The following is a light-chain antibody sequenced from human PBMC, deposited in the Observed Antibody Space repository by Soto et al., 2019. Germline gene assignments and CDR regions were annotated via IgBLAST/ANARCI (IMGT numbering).Light chain of an antibody. V-gene: IGKV2-28*01. J-gene: IGKJ5*01. CDR2: FGS. Sequence: DRVMAQIPECVPVPPGGPASICCKPSQSFLHSHGYNYMDWYLQKPGQSPQLLIYFGSYRASGVPDRFSGSGSGTNFTLRISRLQTDDFAIYYCMQALQVPITFGQGTRLEIK. CDR3: MQALQVPIT. CDR1: QSFLHSHGYNY.